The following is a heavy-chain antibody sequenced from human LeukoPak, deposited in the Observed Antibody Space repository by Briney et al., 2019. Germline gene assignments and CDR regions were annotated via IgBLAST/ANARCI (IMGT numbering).Heavy chain of an antibody. Sequence: GGSLRLSCAASGFTFSSHSMNWVRQAPGKGLEWVSSISSSSSDIYYADSVKGRFTISRDNSKNTLYLQMNSLRAEDTAVYYCARARSSWYDFYFDYWGQGTLATVSS. CDR1: GFTFSSHS. J-gene: IGHJ4*02. CDR3: ARARSSWYDFYFDY. CDR2: ISSSSSDI. V-gene: IGHV3-21*01. D-gene: IGHD6-13*01.